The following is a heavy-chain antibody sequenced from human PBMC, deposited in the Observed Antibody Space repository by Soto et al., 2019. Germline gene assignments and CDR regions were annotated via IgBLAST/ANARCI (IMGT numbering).Heavy chain of an antibody. CDR1: GFTFDDYG. V-gene: IGHV3-20*04. Sequence: EVQLVESGGGVVRPGGSLRLSCAASGFTFDDYGMSWVRQAPGKGLEWVSGINWNGGSTGYTDSVKGRFTISRDNAKNSLYLQMNSPRAEDTALYYCASLYSSGWSGRGRYWGQGTLVTVSS. D-gene: IGHD6-19*01. CDR3: ASLYSSGWSGRGRY. CDR2: INWNGGST. J-gene: IGHJ4*02.